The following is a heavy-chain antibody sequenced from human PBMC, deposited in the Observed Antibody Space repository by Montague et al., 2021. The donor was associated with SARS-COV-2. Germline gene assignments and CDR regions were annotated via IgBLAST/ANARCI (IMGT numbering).Heavy chain of an antibody. CDR3: ARVLGVDFDY. V-gene: IGHV4-61*02. Sequence: TLSLTCTVSGGSISSGSYSCSWIRQPSGKGLEWIGRIYTSGITNYNPSLKSRVTISVDTSKNQFSLKLSSVTAADTAAYYCARVLGVDFDYWGQGTLVTVSS. D-gene: IGHD3-16*01. CDR2: IYTSGIT. CDR1: GGSISSGSYS. J-gene: IGHJ4*02.